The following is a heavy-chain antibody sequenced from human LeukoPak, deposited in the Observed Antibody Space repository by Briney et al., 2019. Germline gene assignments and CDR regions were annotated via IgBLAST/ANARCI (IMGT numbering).Heavy chain of an antibody. J-gene: IGHJ5*02. D-gene: IGHD6-19*01. CDR2: ISSSSSTI. Sequence: GGSLRLSCAASGFTFSSYSMNWVRQAPGKGLEWVSYISSSSSTIYYADSVKGRFTISRDNAKNSLYLQMNSLRDEDTAIYYCTGESAARTIAVADHWGQGTLVTVSS. CDR1: GFTFSSYS. CDR3: TGESAARTIAVADH. V-gene: IGHV3-48*02.